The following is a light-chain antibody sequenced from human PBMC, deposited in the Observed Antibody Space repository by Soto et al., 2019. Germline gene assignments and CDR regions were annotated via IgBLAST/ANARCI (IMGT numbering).Light chain of an antibody. J-gene: IGKJ1*01. CDR3: LQHDSYPRT. CDR1: QSVLYSSNNKNY. CDR2: WAS. Sequence: DIVMTQSPDSLAVSLGERATINCKSSQSVLYSSNNKNYLGWYQQKPGQSPNLLIYWASTRESGVPDRFSGSGSGTEFTLTISSLQAEDVAVYYCLQHDSYPRTFGQGTKLEIK. V-gene: IGKV4-1*01.